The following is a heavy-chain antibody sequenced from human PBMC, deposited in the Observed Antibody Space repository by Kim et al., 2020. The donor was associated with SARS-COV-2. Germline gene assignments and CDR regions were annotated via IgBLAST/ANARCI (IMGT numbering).Heavy chain of an antibody. J-gene: IGHJ4*02. CDR2: ISSSSSYT. Sequence: GGSLRLSCAASGFTFSDYYMSWIRQAPGKGLEWVSYISSSSSYTNYADSVKGRFTISRDNAKNSLYLQMNSLRAEDTAVYYCARLWVDKGYYDLDYWGQGTLVTVSS. CDR3: ARLWVDKGYYDLDY. D-gene: IGHD3-22*01. V-gene: IGHV3-11*03. CDR1: GFTFSDYY.